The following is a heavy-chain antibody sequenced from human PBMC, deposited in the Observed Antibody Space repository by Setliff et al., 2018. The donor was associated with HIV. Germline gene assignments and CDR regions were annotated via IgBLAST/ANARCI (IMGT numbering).Heavy chain of an antibody. V-gene: IGHV4-38-2*02. CDR1: GYSISSGYY. D-gene: IGHD2-21*02. Sequence: PSETLSLTCTVSGYSISSGYYWCWIRQPPGRGLEWIGSIYHSGSTYYNPSLKSRVTISVDTSKNQFSLKLSSVTAADTAEYYCASDVWDFPDWGGDCYPFDYWGQGTLVTVSS. CDR3: ASDVWDFPDWGGDCYPFDY. J-gene: IGHJ4*02. CDR2: IYHSGST.